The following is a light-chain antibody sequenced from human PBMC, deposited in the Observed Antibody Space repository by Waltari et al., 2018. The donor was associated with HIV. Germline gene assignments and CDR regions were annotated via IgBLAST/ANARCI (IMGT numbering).Light chain of an antibody. J-gene: IGKJ1*01. CDR3: MRALRTLRT. Sequence: DIVMTQSPLSLPVTPGESAPISCRSSLSILHSNGHNYLDWYLQKPGQPPQLLVYLGSHLASGVPCRFSGSGAGTDFTLNISGVEAEDVEVYYCMRALRTLRTFGRGTKVEIK. CDR2: LGS. V-gene: IGKV2-28*01. CDR1: LSILHSNGHNY.